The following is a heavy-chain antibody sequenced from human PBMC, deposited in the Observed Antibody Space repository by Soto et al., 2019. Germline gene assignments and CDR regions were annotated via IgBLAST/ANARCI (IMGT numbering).Heavy chain of an antibody. J-gene: IGHJ4*02. Sequence: GASVKVSCKASGYTFTSYGISWVRQAPGQGLEWMGWISAYNGNTNYAQKLQGRVTMTTDTSTSTAYMELRSLRSDETAVYYCARGYYDILTGYPPGPPHFDYWGQGTLVTVSS. CDR2: ISAYNGNT. V-gene: IGHV1-18*01. CDR1: GYTFTSYG. D-gene: IGHD3-9*01. CDR3: ARGYYDILTGYPPGPPHFDY.